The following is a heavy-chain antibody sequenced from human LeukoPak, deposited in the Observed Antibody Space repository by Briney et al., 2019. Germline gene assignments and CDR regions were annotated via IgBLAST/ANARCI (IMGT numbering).Heavy chain of an antibody. CDR2: MSYDGINK. CDR1: GFTFYNYA. D-gene: IGHD4-17*01. J-gene: IGHJ3*02. CDR3: ARTRYDAFDI. Sequence: PGGSLRLSCAASGFTFYNYAMHWVRQAPGKGLEWVAVMSYDGINKYYADSVKGRFTVSRDNSKNTVFLQMNSLRTEDTAVFYCARTRYDAFDIWGQGTMVTVSS. V-gene: IGHV3-30-3*01.